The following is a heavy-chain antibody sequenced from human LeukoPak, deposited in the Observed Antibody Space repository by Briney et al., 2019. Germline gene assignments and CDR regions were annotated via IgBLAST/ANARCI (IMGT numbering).Heavy chain of an antibody. V-gene: IGHV4-59*01. CDR1: GGSISSYY. CDR2: IYYSGST. J-gene: IGHJ5*02. Sequence: SETLSLTCTASGGSISSYYWSWIRQPPGKGLEWIGYIYYSGSTNYNPSLKSRVTISVDTSKNQFSLKLSSVTAADTAVYYCARARYSGYHYDSSEETPFDPWGQGTLVTVSS. D-gene: IGHD3-22*01. CDR3: ARARYSGYHYDSSEETPFDP.